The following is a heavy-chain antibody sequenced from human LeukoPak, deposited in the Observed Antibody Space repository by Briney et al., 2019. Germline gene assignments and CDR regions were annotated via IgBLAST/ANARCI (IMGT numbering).Heavy chain of an antibody. CDR3: ARERDDSSGPDAFDI. Sequence: SETLSLTCIVSGGAISSYYWNWIRQPPGKGLEWIGHIYYSGSSNYNPSLKSRVTISVDTSKNQFSLKLSSVTAADTAVYYCARERDDSSGPDAFDIWGQGTMVTVSS. CDR2: IYYSGSS. V-gene: IGHV4-59*12. D-gene: IGHD3-22*01. J-gene: IGHJ3*02. CDR1: GGAISSYY.